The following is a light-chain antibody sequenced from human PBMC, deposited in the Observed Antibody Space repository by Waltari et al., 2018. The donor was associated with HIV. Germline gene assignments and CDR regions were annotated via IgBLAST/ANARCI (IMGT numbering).Light chain of an antibody. CDR1: SGSIGSNY. Sequence: FMLTQPPSVSDSPGKTVTISCTPSSGSIGSNYVQWYQQRPGSSPTTVIYEDDQRPSGVPGRFSGSIDRSSNSASLTISGLMTEDEADYYCQSYDSNTRIFGTGTKVTVL. CDR3: QSYDSNTRI. CDR2: EDD. J-gene: IGLJ1*01. V-gene: IGLV6-57*01.